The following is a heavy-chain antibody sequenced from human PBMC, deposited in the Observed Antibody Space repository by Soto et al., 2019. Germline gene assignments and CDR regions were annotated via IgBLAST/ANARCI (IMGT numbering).Heavy chain of an antibody. J-gene: IGHJ6*02. CDR3: ARDLKSRQWLVPAKGRYYYGMDV. Sequence: ASVKVSCKASGGTFSSYAISWVRQAPGQGLEWMGGIIPIFGTANYAQKFQGRVTITADESTSTAYMELSSLRSEDTAVYYCARDLKSRQWLVPAKGRYYYGMDVWGQGTTVTISS. D-gene: IGHD6-19*01. CDR2: IIPIFGTA. V-gene: IGHV1-69*13. CDR1: GGTFSSYA.